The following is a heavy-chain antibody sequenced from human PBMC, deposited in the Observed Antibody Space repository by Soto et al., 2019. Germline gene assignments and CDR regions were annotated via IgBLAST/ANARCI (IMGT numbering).Heavy chain of an antibody. V-gene: IGHV4-34*01. CDR3: ARGVGGDFGY. CDR2: INHSGST. Sequence: QVQLQQWGAGLLKPSETLSLTCAVYGGSFSGYYWSWIRQPPGQGLEWIGEINHSGSTNYNPSLKSRVYIAVDPSTATFSLKLSSVTAADTAVYYCARGVGGDFGYWGQGTLVTVSS. J-gene: IGHJ4*02. CDR1: GGSFSGYY. D-gene: IGHD3-16*01.